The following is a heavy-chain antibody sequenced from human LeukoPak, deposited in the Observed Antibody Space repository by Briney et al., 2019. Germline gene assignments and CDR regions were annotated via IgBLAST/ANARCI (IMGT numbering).Heavy chain of an antibody. CDR1: GGSFSGYY. Sequence: PSETLSLTCAVYGGSFSGYYWSWIRQPPGKGLEWIGEINHSGSTNYNPSLKSRVTISVDTSKNQFSLKLSSVTAADTAVYYCAREGYSSSVRERRGYSGYEYYWGQGTLVTVSS. CDR3: AREGYSSSVRERRGYSGYEYY. J-gene: IGHJ4*02. D-gene: IGHD5-12*01. V-gene: IGHV4-34*01. CDR2: INHSGST.